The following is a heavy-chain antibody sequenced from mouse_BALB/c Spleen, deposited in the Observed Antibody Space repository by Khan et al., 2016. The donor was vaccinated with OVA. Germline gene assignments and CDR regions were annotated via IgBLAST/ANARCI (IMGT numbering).Heavy chain of an antibody. CDR3: ARMARK. J-gene: IGHJ2*01. CDR2: ITPPTGNH. Sequence: EVPRPGSGTELVKSEATVQLSCTASGLNIKDTYMHWLQQWPEQGLEWLRSITPPTGNHKSDPQFTGQATITADTSSNTAYLQLSSLTSEDTDVYYCARMARKWGQGTTLTVSS. CDR1: GLNIKDTY. V-gene: IGHV14-3*02.